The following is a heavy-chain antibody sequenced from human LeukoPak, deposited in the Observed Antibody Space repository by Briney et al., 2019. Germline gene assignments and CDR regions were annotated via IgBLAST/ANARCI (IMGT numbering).Heavy chain of an antibody. D-gene: IGHD2-2*01. J-gene: IGHJ4*02. Sequence: SETLSLTCTVSGGSISSSSYYWGWIRQPPGKGLEWIGRIYYSGSTYYNPSLKSRVTISVDTSKNQFSLKLSSVTAADTAVYYCASRYCSSTSCQRRSFDYWGQGTLVTVSS. CDR2: IYYSGST. CDR3: ASRYCSSTSCQRRSFDY. CDR1: GGSISSSSYY. V-gene: IGHV4-39*01.